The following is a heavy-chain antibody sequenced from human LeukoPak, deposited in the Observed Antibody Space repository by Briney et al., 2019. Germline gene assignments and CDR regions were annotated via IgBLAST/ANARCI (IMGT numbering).Heavy chain of an antibody. CDR3: ARGXAGYXXSYFDH. J-gene: IGHJ4*02. CDR1: GFTFGSPW. D-gene: IGHD3-16*02. Sequence: GGSLRLSCAASGFTFGSPWMHWVRQAPGKGLVWVSRINSDGSATAYADSVKGRFTISRDNAENTLYLQMNSLRAEDTAVYYCARGXAGYXXSYFDHWGQXTXXXVSS. CDR2: INSDGSAT. V-gene: IGHV3-74*01.